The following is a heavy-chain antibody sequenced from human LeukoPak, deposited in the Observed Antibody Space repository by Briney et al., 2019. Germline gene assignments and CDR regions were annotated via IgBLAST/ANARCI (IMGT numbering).Heavy chain of an antibody. J-gene: IGHJ4*02. V-gene: IGHV4-31*03. Sequence: SQTLSLTCTVSGDSMSNGGYFWSWIRQHPGKGLEWIGYIYYTGSTTYNPSLQSRVTISVDTSKNNFSLRLNPVTAADTAVYFCARGLPGARIPYHFDSWGQGTLVAVSS. CDR2: IYYTGST. CDR1: GDSMSNGGYF. D-gene: IGHD1-1*01. CDR3: ARGLPGARIPYHFDS.